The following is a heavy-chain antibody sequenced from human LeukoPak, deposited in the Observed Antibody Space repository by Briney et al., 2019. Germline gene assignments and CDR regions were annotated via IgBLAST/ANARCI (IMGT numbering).Heavy chain of an antibody. V-gene: IGHV3-53*01. J-gene: IGHJ5*02. D-gene: IGHD6-19*01. Sequence: PGGSLRLSCAASGLTVSRSYMSWVRQAPGKGLEWVSVIYSGGTTHYADSVKGRFTISRDESKNTVYLQMNSLRVEDTAVYYCARDGSSGWYWWFDPWGPGTLVTVSS. CDR3: ARDGSSGWYWWFDP. CDR1: GLTVSRSY. CDR2: IYSGGTT.